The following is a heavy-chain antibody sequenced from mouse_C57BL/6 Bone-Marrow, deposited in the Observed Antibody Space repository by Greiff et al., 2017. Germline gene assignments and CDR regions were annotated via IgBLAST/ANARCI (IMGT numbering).Heavy chain of an antibody. D-gene: IGHD4-1*01. CDR3: AKRNGNHWDFDV. J-gene: IGHJ1*03. CDR2: IDPEDGET. CDR1: GFNIKDYY. Sequence: EVQVVESGAELVKPGASVKLSCTASGFNIKDYYMHWVKQRTEQGLEWIGRIDPEDGETKYAPKFQGKATITADTSSNTAYLQPRSLTSEETAVQYYAKRNGNHWDFDVWGKGTTVTVSS. V-gene: IGHV14-2*01.